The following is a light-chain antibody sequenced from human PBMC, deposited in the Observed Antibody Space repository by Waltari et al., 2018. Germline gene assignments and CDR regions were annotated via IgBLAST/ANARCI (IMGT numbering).Light chain of an antibody. CDR2: VAS. CDR1: QTVKTTY. J-gene: IGKJ4*01. V-gene: IGKV3-20*01. CDR3: QQYDISPLT. Sequence: EIVLTQSPGTLSLSSGERATIPCRASQTVKTTYLAGYQQKPGQAPTLLIYVASSRATGIPDRFSGSGSGTDFSLTISSLEPEDFSVYYCQQYDISPLTFGGGTKVEIK.